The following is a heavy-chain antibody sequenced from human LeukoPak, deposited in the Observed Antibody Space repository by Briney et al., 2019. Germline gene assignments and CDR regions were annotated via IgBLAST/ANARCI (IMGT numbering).Heavy chain of an antibody. CDR1: GYTFTNFD. CDR2: VNPNTGNA. D-gene: IGHD1-26*01. J-gene: IGHJ4*02. V-gene: IGHV1-8*03. CDR3: ARGTDPYWPRSGSYYDY. Sequence: ASMKVSCKASGYTFTNFDINWVRQATGQGLEWMGWVNPNTGNAGYAQKFQDRVTITWDASISTAYMDLSSLRSEDTAVYYCARGTDPYWPRSGSYYDYWGQGTLVTVSS.